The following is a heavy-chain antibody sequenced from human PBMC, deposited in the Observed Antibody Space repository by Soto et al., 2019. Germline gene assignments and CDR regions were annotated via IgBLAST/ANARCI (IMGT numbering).Heavy chain of an antibody. J-gene: IGHJ4*02. CDR1: GFAFSTYS. Sequence: DVQLVESGGGLVRPGGSLRLSCAASGFAFSTYSMNWIRQAPGKGLEWVSDITTSSTYRVYADSVQGRFTISRDDAKNSLYLYTSSLRAEDTGVSYGARDLGVAVATLTLDYWGRGTLVTVSS. D-gene: IGHD2-15*01. V-gene: IGHV3-21*02. CDR3: ARDLGVAVATLTLDY. CDR2: ITTSSTYR.